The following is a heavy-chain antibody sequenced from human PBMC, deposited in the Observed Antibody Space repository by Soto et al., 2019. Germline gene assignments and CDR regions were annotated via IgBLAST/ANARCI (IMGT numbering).Heavy chain of an antibody. Sequence: PGGSLRLSCAASGFTFSSYSMNWVRQAPGKGLEWVSSISSSSYIYYADSVKGRFTISRDNAKNSLYLQMNSLRAEDTAVYYCARDRVDIVVVPAAWGIAVAGTSLYYYGMDVWGQGTTVTVSS. CDR1: GFTFSSYS. J-gene: IGHJ6*02. V-gene: IGHV3-21*01. CDR3: ARDRVDIVVVPAAWGIAVAGTSLYYYGMDV. D-gene: IGHD2-2*01. CDR2: ISSSSYI.